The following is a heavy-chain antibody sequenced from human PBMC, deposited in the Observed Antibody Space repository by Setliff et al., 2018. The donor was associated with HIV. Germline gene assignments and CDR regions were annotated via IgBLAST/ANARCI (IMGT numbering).Heavy chain of an antibody. J-gene: IGHJ4*02. V-gene: IGHV1-2*04. D-gene: IGHD1-26*01. CDR1: GYTFTGYY. CDR3: ATDCAVVGGTGSLDS. Sequence: GASVKVSCKASGYTFTGYYMHWVRQAPGQGLEWMGWINPNNGGTNYAQKFQGWITMTRDTSISTAYMEVSRLRSDDTAVYYCATDCAVVGGTGSLDSWGQGTLVTVSS. CDR2: INPNNGGT.